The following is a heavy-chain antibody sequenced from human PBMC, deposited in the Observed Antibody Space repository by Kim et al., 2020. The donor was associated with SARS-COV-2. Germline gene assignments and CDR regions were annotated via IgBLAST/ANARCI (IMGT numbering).Heavy chain of an antibody. V-gene: IGHV4-34*01. CDR3: ARARYSLDY. Sequence: SETLSLTCAVYGGSFSGYYWSWIRQPPGKGLEWIGEINHSGSTNYNPSLKSRVTISVDTSKNQFSLKLSSVTAADTAVYYCARARYSLDYWGQGTLVTVSS. CDR1: GGSFSGYY. D-gene: IGHD1-26*01. J-gene: IGHJ4*02. CDR2: INHSGST.